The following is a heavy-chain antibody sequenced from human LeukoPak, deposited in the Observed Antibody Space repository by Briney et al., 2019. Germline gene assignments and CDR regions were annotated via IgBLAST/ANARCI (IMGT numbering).Heavy chain of an antibody. CDR1: GGSISSYY. CDR2: IYYSGST. V-gene: IGHV4-59*01. Sequence: SETLSLTCTVSGGSISSYYWSWVRQPPGKGLEWIGYIYYSGSTNYNPSLKSRVTMSVDTSKNQFSLKLSSVTAADTAVYYCARDLRSSGWYVFDHWGRGTLVTVSS. CDR3: ARDLRSSGWYVFDH. J-gene: IGHJ4*02. D-gene: IGHD6-19*01.